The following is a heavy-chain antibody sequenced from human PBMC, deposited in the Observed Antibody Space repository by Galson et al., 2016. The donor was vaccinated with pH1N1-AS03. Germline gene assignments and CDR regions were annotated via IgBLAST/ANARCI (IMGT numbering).Heavy chain of an antibody. J-gene: IGHJ4*02. CDR2: ISSSSSPI. D-gene: IGHD3-10*02. Sequence: SLRLSCAASGFTFSDYDMSWIRQAPGRGLEWVSSISSSSSPIYYADSVKGRFTTSRDNATNSVYLQMNSLRAEDTAVYYCARVSGGLRLLIFDFWGQGTLVTVSS. CDR3: ARVSGGLRLLIFDF. V-gene: IGHV3-11*04. CDR1: GFTFSDYD.